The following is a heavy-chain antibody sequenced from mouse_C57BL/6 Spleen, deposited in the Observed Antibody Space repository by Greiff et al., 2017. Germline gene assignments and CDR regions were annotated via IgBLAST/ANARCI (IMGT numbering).Heavy chain of an antibody. Sequence: VQLQQPGAELVMPGASVKLSCKASGYTFTSYWMHWVKQRPGQGLEWIGEIDPSDSYTNYNQKFKGKSTLTVDKSSRPAYMQLSSLTSEDSAVYYCARSGTAQALAYWGQGTLGTVSA. V-gene: IGHV1-69*01. CDR3: ARSGTAQALAY. D-gene: IGHD3-2*02. CDR2: IDPSDSYT. CDR1: GYTFTSYW. J-gene: IGHJ3*01.